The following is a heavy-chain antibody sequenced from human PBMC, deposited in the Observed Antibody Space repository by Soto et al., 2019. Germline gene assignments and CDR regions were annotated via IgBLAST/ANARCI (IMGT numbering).Heavy chain of an antibody. Sequence: QVQLVESGGGMVQPGRSLRLSCAASGFTFSSYGMHWVRQAPGKGLEWVAVISYHGTNKYSADSVKGRFTISRDNSKNTLYLQMNSLRAEDTAVYYCAKDGIPVFDGMDVWGQGTTVTVSS. CDR1: GFTFSSYG. V-gene: IGHV3-30*18. J-gene: IGHJ6*02. CDR3: AKDGIPVFDGMDV. CDR2: ISYHGTNK.